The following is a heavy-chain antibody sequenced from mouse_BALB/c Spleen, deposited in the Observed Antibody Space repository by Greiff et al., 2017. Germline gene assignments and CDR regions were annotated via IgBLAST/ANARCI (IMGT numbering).Heavy chain of an antibody. Sequence: EVQLQESGPGLVKPSQSLSLTCTVTGYSITSDYAWNWIRQFPGNQLEWMGYISYSGSTSYNPSLKSRISITRDTSKNQFFLQLNSVTTEDTATYYCARGDYGSSSDYFDYWGQGTTLTVSS. D-gene: IGHD1-1*01. CDR3: ARGDYGSSSDYFDY. CDR2: ISYSGST. J-gene: IGHJ2*01. V-gene: IGHV3-2*02. CDR1: GYSITSDYA.